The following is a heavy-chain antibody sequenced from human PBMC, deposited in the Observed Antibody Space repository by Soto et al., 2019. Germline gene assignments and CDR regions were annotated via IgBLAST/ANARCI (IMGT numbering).Heavy chain of an antibody. CDR1: GYTLTSYG. Sequence: ASEKVSCKASGYTLTSYGISWVRQPPGQGLGWMGWISAYNGNTNYAQKLQGRVTMTTDTSTSTAYMELRSLRSDDTAVYYCARATRAYCSGGSCYSEFDYWGQGTLVTVSS. D-gene: IGHD2-15*01. CDR2: ISAYNGNT. J-gene: IGHJ4*02. V-gene: IGHV1-18*04. CDR3: ARATRAYCSGGSCYSEFDY.